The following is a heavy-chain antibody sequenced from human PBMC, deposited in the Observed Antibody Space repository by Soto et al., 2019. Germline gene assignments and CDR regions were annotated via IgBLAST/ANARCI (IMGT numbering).Heavy chain of an antibody. V-gene: IGHV5-10-1*01. D-gene: IGHD1-26*01. CDR2: IDPSDSYT. CDR3: AITGWVDLPGMDV. J-gene: IGHJ6*02. CDR1: GYSFTSYW. Sequence: PGESRKISCKGSGYSFTSYWISWVRQMPGKGLEWMGRIDPSDSYTNYSPSFQGHVTISADKSISTAYLQWSSLKASDTAMYYCAITGWVDLPGMDVWGQGTTVTVSS.